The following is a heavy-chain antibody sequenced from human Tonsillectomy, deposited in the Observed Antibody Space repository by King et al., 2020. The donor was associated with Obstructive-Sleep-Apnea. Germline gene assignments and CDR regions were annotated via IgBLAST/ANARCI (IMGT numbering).Heavy chain of an antibody. CDR1: GFTVSSNY. D-gene: IGHD3-22*01. CDR2: IYSGGST. CDR3: ASSPIAYYYDSSGYATPPGAFDI. J-gene: IGHJ3*02. Sequence: VQLVESGGGLVQPGGSLRLSCAASGFTVSSNYMSWVRQAPGKGLEWVSVIYSGGSTYYADSVKGRFTISRDNSKNTLYLQMNNLRAEDTAVYYCASSPIAYYYDSSGYATPPGAFDIWGQGTMVTVSS. V-gene: IGHV3-66*01.